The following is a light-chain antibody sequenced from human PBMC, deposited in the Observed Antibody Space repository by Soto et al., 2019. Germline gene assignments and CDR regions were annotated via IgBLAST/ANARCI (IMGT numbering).Light chain of an antibody. V-gene: IGLV2-14*01. Sequence: QSVLTQPASVSLSPGQSITISCTGTSSDVGGYNYVSWYQQHPGKAPKLMIYEVSNRPSGVSIRFSGSKSGNTASLTISGLQAEDEADYYCSSYTSSTSLDVFGTGTKVTVL. CDR2: EVS. J-gene: IGLJ1*01. CDR1: SSDVGGYNY. CDR3: SSYTSSTSLDV.